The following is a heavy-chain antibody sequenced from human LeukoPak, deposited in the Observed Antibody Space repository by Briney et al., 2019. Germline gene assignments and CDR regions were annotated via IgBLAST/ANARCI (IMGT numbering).Heavy chain of an antibody. V-gene: IGHV1-2*02. CDR2: INPNSGGT. D-gene: IGHD3-3*01. CDR1: GYTFTGCY. Sequence: ASVKVSCKASGYTFTGCYMHWVRQAPGQGREWMGWINPNSGGTNYAQKFQGRVTMTRDTSISTAYMELSRLRSDDTAGYYCARVGVAVLRFLEWSRSPHYYMDVWGKGATVTVSS. CDR3: ARVGVAVLRFLEWSRSPHYYMDV. J-gene: IGHJ6*03.